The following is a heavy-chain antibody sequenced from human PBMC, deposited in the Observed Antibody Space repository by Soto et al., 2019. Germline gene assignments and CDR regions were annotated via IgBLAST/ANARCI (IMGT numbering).Heavy chain of an antibody. J-gene: IGHJ5*02. CDR2: IYYSGDT. Sequence: SETLSLTCTVSGGSISSSDYFWAWIRQPPGKGLEWIGSIYYSGDTTYSPSLKSRLTISVDTSKNQFSLKLDSVTAADTAVYYCARRGYGARFVDRFDPWGQGTLVTVSS. CDR1: GGSISSSDYF. V-gene: IGHV4-39*01. D-gene: IGHD5-18*01. CDR3: ARRGYGARFVDRFDP.